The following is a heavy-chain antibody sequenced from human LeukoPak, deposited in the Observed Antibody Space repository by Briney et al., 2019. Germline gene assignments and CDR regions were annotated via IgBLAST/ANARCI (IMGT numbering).Heavy chain of an antibody. V-gene: IGHV4-59*01. CDR1: GGSISSYY. CDR2: IYYSGST. Sequence: PSETLSLTCTVSGGSISSYYWSWIRQPPGKGLEWIGYIYYSGSTNYNPSLKSRVTISVDTTKNQFSLKLSSVTAADTAVYYCARENSSSWYVNYYYGMDVWGQGTTVTVSS. J-gene: IGHJ6*02. D-gene: IGHD6-13*01. CDR3: ARENSSSWYVNYYYGMDV.